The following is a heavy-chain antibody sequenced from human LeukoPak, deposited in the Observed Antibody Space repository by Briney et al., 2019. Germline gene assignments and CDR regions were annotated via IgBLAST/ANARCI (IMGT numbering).Heavy chain of an antibody. J-gene: IGHJ4*02. CDR3: AKSVVGYSYAAPIFDY. CDR1: GFTFSSYG. D-gene: IGHD5-18*01. CDR2: ISYDGSNK. Sequence: GGSLRLSCAASGFTFSSYGMHWVRQAPGKGLEWVAVISYDGSNKDYADSVKGRFTISRDNSKNTLYLQMNSLRAEDTAVYYCAKSVVGYSYAAPIFDYWGQGTLVTVSS. V-gene: IGHV3-30*18.